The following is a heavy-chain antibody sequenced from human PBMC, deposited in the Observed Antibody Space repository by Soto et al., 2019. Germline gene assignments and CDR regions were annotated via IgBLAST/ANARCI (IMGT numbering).Heavy chain of an antibody. J-gene: IGHJ6*02. CDR1: GASISSSDHH. Sequence: QVQLQESGPGLVKPSQTLSLTCTVSGASISSSDHHWAWIRQPPGRGLEWIGHIYDTGTTYYNSSLKSRLSISVDTSRNQFSLRLNSVTAADTAVYFCARSLDYYYHYGLDVWGQGTTVIVSS. CDR2: IYDTGTT. V-gene: IGHV4-30-4*01. CDR3: ARSLDYYYHYGLDV.